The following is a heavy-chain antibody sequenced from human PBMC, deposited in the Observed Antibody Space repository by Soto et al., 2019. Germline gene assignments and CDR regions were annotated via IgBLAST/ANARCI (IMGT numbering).Heavy chain of an antibody. CDR3: AKGGKWELRSPREFEY. V-gene: IGHV1-46*01. CDR1: GYTFTSYY. CDR2: INPSGGST. D-gene: IGHD1-26*01. J-gene: IGHJ4*02. Sequence: GASVKVSCKASGYTFTSYYMHWVRQAPGQGLEWMGIINPSGGSTSYAQKFQGRVTMTRDTSTSTVYMELSSLRAEDTALYYCAKGGKWELRSPREFEYWGQGTLVTVSS.